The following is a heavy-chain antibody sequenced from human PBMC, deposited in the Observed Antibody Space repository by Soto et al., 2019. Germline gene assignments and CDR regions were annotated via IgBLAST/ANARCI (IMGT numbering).Heavy chain of an antibody. D-gene: IGHD6-19*01. CDR3: ARAKPYSSGWESSDY. CDR2: ISAYDGTT. Sequence: ASVKVSCKSSGYTLSSFGRSWIGQATGEVLEWMGWISAYDGTTNYAQKLQGRVTMTTDTSSSTAYMELWSLRSDDTVVYYCARAKPYSSGWESSDYWG. J-gene: IGHJ4*01. V-gene: IGHV1-18*01. CDR1: GYTLSSFG.